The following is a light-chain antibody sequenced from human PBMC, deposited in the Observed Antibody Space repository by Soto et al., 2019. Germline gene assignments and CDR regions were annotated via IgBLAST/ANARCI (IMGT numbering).Light chain of an antibody. J-gene: IGKJ4*01. CDR2: EAS. Sequence: EIVLTQSPATLSLSPGERATLSCRASQSVGNNLAGYQQKPGQAPGLLIYEASTRATGIPARFSGSGSGTDFTLTISSLEPEDFAVYYCQQHAHWPLTFGGGTKVEIK. CDR3: QQHAHWPLT. V-gene: IGKV3-11*01. CDR1: QSVGNN.